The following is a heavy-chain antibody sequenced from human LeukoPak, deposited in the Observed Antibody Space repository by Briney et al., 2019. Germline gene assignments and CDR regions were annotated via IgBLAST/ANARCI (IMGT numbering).Heavy chain of an antibody. CDR2: ISYDGSNK. Sequence: GGSLRLSCAASGFTFSSYAMHWVRQAPGKGLEWVAVISYDGSNKYYADSVKGRFTISRDNSKNTLFLQMNSLRAEDTAVYYCAKEASRGSSFPYTPIEKPYYLDYWGQGTLVTVPS. CDR3: AKEASRGSSFPYTPIEKPYYLDY. CDR1: GFTFSSYA. J-gene: IGHJ4*02. V-gene: IGHV3-30*04. D-gene: IGHD5-18*01.